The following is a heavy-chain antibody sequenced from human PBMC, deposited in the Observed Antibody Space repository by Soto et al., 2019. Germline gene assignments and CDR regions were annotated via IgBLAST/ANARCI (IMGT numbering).Heavy chain of an antibody. CDR2: IWYDGSNK. V-gene: IGHV3-33*01. Sequence: RLSCAASGFTFSSYGMHWVRQAPGKGLEWVAVIWYDGSNKYYADSVKGRFTISRDNSKNTLYLQMNSLRAEDTAVYYCARDPDIVVVPAAVGYYGMDVWGQGTTVTVSS. J-gene: IGHJ6*02. D-gene: IGHD2-2*01. CDR3: ARDPDIVVVPAAVGYYGMDV. CDR1: GFTFSSYG.